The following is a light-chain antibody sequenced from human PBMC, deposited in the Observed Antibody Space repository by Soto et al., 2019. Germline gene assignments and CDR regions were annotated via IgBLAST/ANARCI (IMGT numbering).Light chain of an antibody. CDR3: QQYNSYPLT. V-gene: IGKV3-20*01. J-gene: IGKJ4*01. CDR1: QSVSSSY. CDR2: GAS. Sequence: EIVLTQSPGTLSLSPGERATLSCRASQSVSSSYLAWYQQKPGQAPRLLIYGASSRATGIPDRFSGSGSGTDFTLTISSLQPDDFATYYCQQYNSYPLTFGGGTKVEIK.